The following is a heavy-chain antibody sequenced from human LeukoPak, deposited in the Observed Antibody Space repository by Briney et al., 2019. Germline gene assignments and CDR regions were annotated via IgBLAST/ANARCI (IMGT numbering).Heavy chain of an antibody. J-gene: IGHJ4*02. V-gene: IGHV4-39*01. CDR2: IYYSGST. D-gene: IGHD2/OR15-2a*01. CDR1: GGSISSSSYY. Sequence: SETLSLTCTVSGGSISSSSYYWGWIRQPPGKGLEWIGSIYYSGSTYYNPSLMSRVTISVDTSKNQFSLKLSSVTAADTAVYYCARHGRISGLGYWGQGTLVTVSS. CDR3: ARHGRISGLGY.